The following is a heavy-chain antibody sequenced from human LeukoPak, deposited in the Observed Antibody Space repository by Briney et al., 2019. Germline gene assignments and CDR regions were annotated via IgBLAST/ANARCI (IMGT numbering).Heavy chain of an antibody. CDR2: IYYSGST. J-gene: IGHJ3*02. CDR1: GGSISSSSYY. V-gene: IGHV4-39*01. D-gene: IGHD6-19*01. CDR3: ARSGWRDAFDI. Sequence: PSETLSLTCTVSGGSISSSSYYWGWIRQPPGKGLEWIGGIYYSGSTYYNPSLKSRVTISVDTSKNQFSLKLSSVTAADTAVYYCARSGWRDAFDIWGQGTMVTVPS.